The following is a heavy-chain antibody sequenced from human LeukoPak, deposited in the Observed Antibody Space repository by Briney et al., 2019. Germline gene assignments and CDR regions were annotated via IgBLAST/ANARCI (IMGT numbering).Heavy chain of an antibody. V-gene: IGHV3-9*01. CDR3: AGRNYDSSGLLFDY. CDR1: GFTFDDYA. Sequence: GRSLRLSCAASGFTFDDYAMHWVRQAPGEGLEWVSGISWNSGSIGYADSVKGRFTISRDNAKNSLYLQMNSLRAEDTALYYCAGRNYDSSGLLFDYWGQGTLVTVSS. CDR2: ISWNSGSI. J-gene: IGHJ4*02. D-gene: IGHD3-22*01.